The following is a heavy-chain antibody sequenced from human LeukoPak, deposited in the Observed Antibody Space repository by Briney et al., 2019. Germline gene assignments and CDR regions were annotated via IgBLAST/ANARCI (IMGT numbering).Heavy chain of an antibody. V-gene: IGHV3-20*04. CDR1: GLAFDDYG. D-gene: IGHD3-10*01. J-gene: IGHJ4*01. CDR3: PTETPVGRSASYYVDD. Sequence: GGSLRLSCAASGLAFDDYGMSWVRQAPAKGLEGVSGINWNGGSTGYADSVKGRFTISRDNAKNSLYLQMNSLRATDTALYYCPTETPVGRSASYYVDDRGRGNLVTVSS. CDR2: INWNGGST.